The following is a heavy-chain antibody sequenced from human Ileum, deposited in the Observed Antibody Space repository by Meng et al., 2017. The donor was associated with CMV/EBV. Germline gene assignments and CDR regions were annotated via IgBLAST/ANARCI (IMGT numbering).Heavy chain of an antibody. CDR2: INPNSGGT. J-gene: IGHJ1*01. CDR1: FTGYY. Sequence: FTGYYMHWVRQAPGEGLAWMGWINPNSGGTNYAQKFQGRVTMTRDTSISTAYMELSRLRSDDTAVYYCARMGYCSSTSCSDIPEYFQHWGQGTLVTVSS. CDR3: ARMGYCSSTSCSDIPEYFQH. V-gene: IGHV1-2*02. D-gene: IGHD2-2*01.